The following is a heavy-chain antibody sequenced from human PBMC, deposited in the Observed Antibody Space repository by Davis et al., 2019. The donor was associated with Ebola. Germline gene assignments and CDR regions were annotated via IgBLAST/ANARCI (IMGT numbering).Heavy chain of an antibody. CDR3: AIDTDGQFDP. J-gene: IGHJ5*02. CDR2: VILKSGAT. Sequence: ASVKVSCKASGYTFTDYNIHWMRQAPGQGLEWLGRVILKSGATIYAQKFQGRVTMIDDTSTDTAYMELSSLRAEDTAVYYCAIDTDGQFDPWGQGTLVTVSS. CDR1: GYTFTDYN. D-gene: IGHD4-17*01. V-gene: IGHV1-2*06.